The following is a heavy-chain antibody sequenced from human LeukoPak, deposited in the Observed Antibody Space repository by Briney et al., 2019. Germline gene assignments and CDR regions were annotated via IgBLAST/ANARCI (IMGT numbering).Heavy chain of an antibody. J-gene: IGHJ4*02. CDR3: ASPHDSSGSYYFDY. Sequence: GGPVKVSCKASGYTFTSYHINWVRQATGQGLEWMGWTNPNSGNTGYAQKFQGRVTMTRNTSISTAYMDLSSLRSEAAALYDCASPHDSSGSYYFDYWGQGTLVTVSS. CDR1: GYTFTSYH. D-gene: IGHD6-19*01. V-gene: IGHV1-8*01. CDR2: TNPNSGNT.